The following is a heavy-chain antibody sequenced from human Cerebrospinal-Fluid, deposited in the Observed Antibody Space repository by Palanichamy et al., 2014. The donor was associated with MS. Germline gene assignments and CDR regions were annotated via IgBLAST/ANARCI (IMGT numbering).Heavy chain of an antibody. J-gene: IGHJ4*02. Sequence: EVLLVESGGGLVQPGGSLRLSCTASGSTFSSYWMTWVRQAPGKGLEWVANIKEDGTEKHYVGSVKGRFTISRDNANDSLHLQMNSLRVEDTAVYYCVREGSLASYFDYWGQGTLVTVSS. CDR2: IKEDGTEK. D-gene: IGHD3-10*01. CDR1: GSTFSSYW. CDR3: VREGSLASYFDY. V-gene: IGHV3-7*01.